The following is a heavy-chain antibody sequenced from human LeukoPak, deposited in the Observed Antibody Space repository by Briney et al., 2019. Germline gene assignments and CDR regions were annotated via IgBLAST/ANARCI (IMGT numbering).Heavy chain of an antibody. Sequence: SETLSLTCTVSGGSISSYYWSWIRQPPGKGLEWIGYIYYSGSTNYNPSLKSRVTISVDTSKHQFSLKLSSVTAADTAVYYCARAGNYYGSGSYYNFDYWGQGTLVTVSS. CDR3: ARAGNYYGSGSYYNFDY. D-gene: IGHD3-10*01. CDR2: IYYSGST. J-gene: IGHJ4*02. V-gene: IGHV4-59*01. CDR1: GGSISSYY.